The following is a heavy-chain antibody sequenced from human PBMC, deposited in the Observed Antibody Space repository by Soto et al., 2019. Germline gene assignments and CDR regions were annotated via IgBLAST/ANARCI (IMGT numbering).Heavy chain of an antibody. CDR1: GFTFSDSA. D-gene: IGHD5-18*01. V-gene: IGHV3-73*02. Sequence: EVQLVESGGGLVQPGGSLKLSCAASGFTFSDSAMHWVRQASGKGLEWVGRIRNKGNNYATAYTVSVKGRFTISRDDSKNTVYLQMNSLKIDDTAVYYCTSRRDWTAVDPLDYWGLGTLVTVSS. CDR3: TSRRDWTAVDPLDY. CDR2: IRNKGNNYAT. J-gene: IGHJ4*02.